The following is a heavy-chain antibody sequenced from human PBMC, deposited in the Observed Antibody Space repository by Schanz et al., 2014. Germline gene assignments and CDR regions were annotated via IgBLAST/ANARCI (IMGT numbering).Heavy chain of an antibody. V-gene: IGHV3-9*01. Sequence: EVQLVESGGGMVQPGGSLRLSCAASGFRFDDYAMHWVRQAPGKGLEWVSGMSWNAGSLGYGDSVKGRFTISRDNSKDTLYLQMSGLTPEDTAVYYCARGPIPIQGVPMDFWGQGTLVTVSS. CDR1: GFRFDDYA. CDR2: MSWNAGSL. CDR3: ARGPIPIQGVPMDF. D-gene: IGHD3-10*01. J-gene: IGHJ4*02.